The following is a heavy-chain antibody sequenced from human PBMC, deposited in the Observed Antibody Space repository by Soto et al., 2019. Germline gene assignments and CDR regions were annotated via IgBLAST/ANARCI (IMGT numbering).Heavy chain of an antibody. J-gene: IGHJ6*03. D-gene: IGHD5-12*01. Sequence: QVQLVQSGAEVKKPGSSVKVSCKASGGTFSSYTISWVRQAPGQGLEWMGRIIPILGIANYAQKFQGRVTVTADKSTSTAFLELSSLRSEDTAVYYCAREESSGYDYVGDYYYMDVWGKGTTVTVSS. CDR3: AREESSGYDYVGDYYYMDV. CDR1: GGTFSSYT. V-gene: IGHV1-69*02. CDR2: IIPILGIA.